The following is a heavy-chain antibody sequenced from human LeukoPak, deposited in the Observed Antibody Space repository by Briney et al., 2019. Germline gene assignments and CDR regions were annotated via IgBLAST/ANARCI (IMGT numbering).Heavy chain of an antibody. CDR2: MNPNSGNT. D-gene: IGHD3-22*01. CDR1: GYTFTSYD. CDR3: ARGGRYYDSSGYAFDI. V-gene: IGHV1-8*01. Sequence: ASVKVSCKASGYTFTSYDINWVRQATGQGLEWRGWMNPNSGNTGYAQKFQGRVTMTRNTSISTAYMELSSLRSEDTAVYYCARGGRYYDSSGYAFDIWGKGTMVTVSS. J-gene: IGHJ3*02.